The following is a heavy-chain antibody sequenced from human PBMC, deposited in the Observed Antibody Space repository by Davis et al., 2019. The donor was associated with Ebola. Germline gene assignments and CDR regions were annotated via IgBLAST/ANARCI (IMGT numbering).Heavy chain of an antibody. Sequence: ASVKVSCKASGYTFTSYYMHWVRQAPGQGLEWMGIINPSGGSTSYAQKFQGRVTMTRDTSTSTVYMELSSLRSEDTAVYYCARDYLWLVQGSYYYYGMDVWGQGTTVTVSS. CDR3: ARDYLWLVQGSYYYYGMDV. CDR1: GYTFTSYY. J-gene: IGHJ6*02. CDR2: INPSGGST. V-gene: IGHV1-46*01. D-gene: IGHD6-19*01.